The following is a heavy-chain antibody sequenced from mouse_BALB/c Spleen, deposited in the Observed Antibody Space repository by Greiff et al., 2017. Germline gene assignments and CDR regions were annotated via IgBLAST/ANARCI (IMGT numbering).Heavy chain of an antibody. J-gene: IGHJ3*01. D-gene: IGHD2-4*01. Sequence: DVQLVESGGGLVQPGGSLKLSCAASGFTFSSYTMSWVRQTPEKRLEWVAYISNGGGSTYYPDTVKGRFTISRDNAKNTLYLQMSSLKSEDTAMYYCARHAMITTGFAYWGQGTLVTVSA. V-gene: IGHV5-12-2*01. CDR3: ARHAMITTGFAY. CDR2: ISNGGGST. CDR1: GFTFSSYT.